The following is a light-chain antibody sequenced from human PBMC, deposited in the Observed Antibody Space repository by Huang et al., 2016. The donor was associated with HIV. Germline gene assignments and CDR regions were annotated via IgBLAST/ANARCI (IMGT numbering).Light chain of an antibody. CDR3: QQLHSYPIT. Sequence: QLTQSPSSLSMSVGDRVIITCQASQDIATSLAWYQHKPGRAPKLLISAASTLQSGVPSRFSGGSAGTYFTLIITNLQPDDFATYYCQQLHSYPITFGQETRLDI. J-gene: IGKJ5*01. CDR2: AAS. CDR1: QDIATS. V-gene: IGKV1-9*01.